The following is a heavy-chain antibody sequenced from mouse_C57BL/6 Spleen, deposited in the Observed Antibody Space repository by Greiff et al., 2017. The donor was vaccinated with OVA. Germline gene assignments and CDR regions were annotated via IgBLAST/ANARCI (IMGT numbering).Heavy chain of an antibody. J-gene: IGHJ3*01. CDR1: GFTFSSYG. V-gene: IGHV5-6*01. CDR3: AREGNWAFAY. CDR2: ISSGGSYT. D-gene: IGHD4-1*01. Sequence: EVQLQESGGDLVKPGGSLKLSCAASGFTFSSYGMSWVRQTPDKRLEWVATISSGGSYTYYPDSVKGRFTISRDNAKNTLYLQMSSLKSEDTAMYYCAREGNWAFAYWGQGTLVTVSA.